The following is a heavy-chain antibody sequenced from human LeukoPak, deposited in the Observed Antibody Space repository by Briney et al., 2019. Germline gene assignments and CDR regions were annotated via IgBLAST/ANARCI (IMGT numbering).Heavy chain of an antibody. CDR1: GGSISSYY. Sequence: SETLSLTCTVSGGSISSYYWSWIRQPPGKGLEWIGYIYYSGSTNYNPSLKSRVTISVDTSKNQFSLKLSSVTAADTAVYYCGRDLGTTFDYWGQGTLVTVSS. CDR2: IYYSGST. V-gene: IGHV4-59*01. J-gene: IGHJ4*02. D-gene: IGHD1-7*01. CDR3: GRDLGTTFDY.